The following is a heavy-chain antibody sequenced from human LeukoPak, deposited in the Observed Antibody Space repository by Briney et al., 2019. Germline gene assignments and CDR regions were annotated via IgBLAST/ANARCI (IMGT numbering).Heavy chain of an antibody. D-gene: IGHD3-16*01. Sequence: PSETLSLTCTVSGGSISSYYWSWIRQPPGKGLEWIGYIYYSGSTNYNPSLKSRVTISIDTSKNQFSLKLSSVTAADTAVYYCARQGYHDYVWGSYEIDIWGQGTMVTVSS. CDR2: IYYSGST. CDR3: ARQGYHDYVWGSYEIDI. J-gene: IGHJ3*02. CDR1: GGSISSYY. V-gene: IGHV4-59*08.